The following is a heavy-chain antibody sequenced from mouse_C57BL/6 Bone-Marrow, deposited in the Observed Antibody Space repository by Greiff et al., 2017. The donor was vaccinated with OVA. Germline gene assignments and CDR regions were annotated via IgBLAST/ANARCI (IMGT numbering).Heavy chain of an antibody. V-gene: IGHV1-4*01. CDR1: GYTFTSYT. CDR3: ARRGKYGNYIFDY. Sequence: VQLQQSGAELARPGASVKMSCKASGYTFTSYTMHWVKQRPGQGLEWIGYINPSSGYTKYNQKFKDKATLTADKSSSTAYMQLSSLISEDSAVYYCARRGKYGNYIFDYWGQGTTLTVSS. CDR2: INPSSGYT. D-gene: IGHD2-1*01. J-gene: IGHJ2*01.